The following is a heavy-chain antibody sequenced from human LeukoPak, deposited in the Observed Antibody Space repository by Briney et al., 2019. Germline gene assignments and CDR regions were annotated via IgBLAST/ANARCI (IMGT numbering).Heavy chain of an antibody. CDR3: ARVITERYYDFWSGYQIVAFDI. Sequence: DPSETLSLTCAVQRESFSGYYWSWIRQPPAKGLEWIGQINHSRSTNYNPSLKRRVTISVDASKKQLPLKVRCLSAADTAVYYCARVITERYYDFWSGYQIVAFDIWGQGTMVTVSS. J-gene: IGHJ3*02. CDR1: RESFSGYY. V-gene: IGHV4-34*01. D-gene: IGHD3-3*01. CDR2: INHSRST.